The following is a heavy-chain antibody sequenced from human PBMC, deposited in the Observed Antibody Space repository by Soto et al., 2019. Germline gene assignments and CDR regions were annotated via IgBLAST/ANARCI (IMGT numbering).Heavy chain of an antibody. J-gene: IGHJ4*02. Sequence: QVQLVQSGAEVKKPGSSVKVSCKTSGDTFTSYAISWVRQAPGPGLEWMGGIIPFFNTSNYARKFQGRVTITGDESTTNSYMQLSSLQSEDADMYYCARASAYGGNRLDSEHWAQGTLVT. CDR1: GDTFTSYA. CDR2: IIPFFNTS. V-gene: IGHV1-69*01. CDR3: ARASAYGGNRLDSEH. D-gene: IGHD1-26*01.